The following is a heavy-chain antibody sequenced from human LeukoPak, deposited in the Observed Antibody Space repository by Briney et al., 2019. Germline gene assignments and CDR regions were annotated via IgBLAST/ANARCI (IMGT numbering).Heavy chain of an antibody. Sequence: GGSLRLSCAASGFNLSSYSMHWVRQAPGKGLEYVSAISSCGGSTYYANSVKDRFTISRDNSKNTVYLQMGSLRTEDMAVYYCAVAEAPGYRSGGSCLPDYWGQGTLVTVSS. J-gene: IGHJ4*02. CDR3: AVAEAPGYRSGGSCLPDY. CDR1: GFNLSSYS. V-gene: IGHV3-64*01. D-gene: IGHD2-15*01. CDR2: ISSCGGST.